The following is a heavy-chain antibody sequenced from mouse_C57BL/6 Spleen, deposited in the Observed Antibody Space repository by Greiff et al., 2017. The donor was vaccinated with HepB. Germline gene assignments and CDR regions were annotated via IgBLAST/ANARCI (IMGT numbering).Heavy chain of an antibody. Sequence: QVQLQQSGPGLVQPSQSLSITCTVSGFSLTSYGVHWVRQSPGKGLEWLGVIWSGGSTDYNAAFISRLSISKDNSKSQVFFKMNSLQADDTAIYYCARNDYAMDYCGHGTSVTVSS. CDR3: ARNDYAMDY. J-gene: IGHJ4*01. V-gene: IGHV2-2*01. CDR1: GFSLTSYG. CDR2: IWSGGST.